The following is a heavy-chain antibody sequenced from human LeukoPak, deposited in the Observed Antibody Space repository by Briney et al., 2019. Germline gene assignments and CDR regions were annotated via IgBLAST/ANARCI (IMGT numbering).Heavy chain of an antibody. J-gene: IGHJ4*02. CDR3: ARGRPYSGGYHLDY. V-gene: IGHV4-39*01. Sequence: PSETLSLTCTVSGDSTSSDRYYGGWVRQPPGKGLGWIGNIYYSGSTYYNPSLKSRVTMSVGTSKNQFFLKLNSVTAADTAVYYCARGRPYSGGYHLDYWGQGTLVTVSA. CDR1: GDSTSSDRYY. CDR2: IYYSGST. D-gene: IGHD1-26*01.